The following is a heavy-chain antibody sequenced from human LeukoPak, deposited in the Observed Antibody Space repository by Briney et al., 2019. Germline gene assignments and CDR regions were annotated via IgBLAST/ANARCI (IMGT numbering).Heavy chain of an antibody. J-gene: IGHJ5*02. D-gene: IGHD3-22*01. CDR3: ARGADYDTHSSYFDP. CDR2: IYYTGST. V-gene: IGHV4-59*01. CDR1: GGSITSNY. Sequence: SETLSLTCTVSGGSITSNYWSWIRQPPGKGLEYIGYIYYTGSTNYNPSLKSRVTISVDTSKNQFSLKMRVLTAADTAVYYCARGADYDTHSSYFDPWGQGTLVTVSS.